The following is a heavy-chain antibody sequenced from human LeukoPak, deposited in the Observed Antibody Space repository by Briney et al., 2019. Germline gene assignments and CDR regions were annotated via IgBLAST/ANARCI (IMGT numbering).Heavy chain of an antibody. D-gene: IGHD3-10*01. V-gene: IGHV4-59*01. Sequence: PSETLSLTCTVSGGSISPDYWSWIRQPPGKGLEWIGYTYYTGTTNYNPSLKSRVTISVETSKNQFSLILGSVTAADTAVYYCARDRPGESSLDYWGQGILVTVSS. CDR2: TYYTGTT. J-gene: IGHJ4*02. CDR3: ARDRPGESSLDY. CDR1: GGSISPDY.